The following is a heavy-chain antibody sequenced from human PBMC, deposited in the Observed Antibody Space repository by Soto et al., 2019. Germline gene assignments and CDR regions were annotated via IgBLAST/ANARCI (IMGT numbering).Heavy chain of an antibody. CDR2: LSDSGDSI. CDR3: AKVSSSWYAGFFDL. CDR1: GFTFSSHA. V-gene: IGHV3-23*01. J-gene: IGHJ4*02. Sequence: GGSLRLSCTASGFTFSSHAMTWVRQAPGKGLEWVSGLSDSGDSIYYADSVKGRFTISRDNSMNTLYLQMNTLRAEDTAIYYCAKVSSSWYAGFFDLWGQGTLVTVSS. D-gene: IGHD6-13*01.